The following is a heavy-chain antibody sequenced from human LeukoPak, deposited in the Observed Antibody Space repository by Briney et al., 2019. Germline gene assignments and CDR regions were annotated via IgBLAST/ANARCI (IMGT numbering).Heavy chain of an antibody. D-gene: IGHD3-10*01. V-gene: IGHV4-34*01. Sequence: SEALSLTCAVYGGSFSGYYWSWIRQPPGKGLEWIGEINHSGSTNYNPSLKSRVTISVDTSKNQFSLKLSSATAADTAVYYCARGLQLWLKWGQGTLVTVSS. CDR2: INHSGST. J-gene: IGHJ4*02. CDR3: ARGLQLWLK. CDR1: GGSFSGYY.